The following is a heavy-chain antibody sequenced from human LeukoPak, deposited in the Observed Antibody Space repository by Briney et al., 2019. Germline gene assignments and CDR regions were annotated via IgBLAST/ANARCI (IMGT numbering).Heavy chain of an antibody. Sequence: ASVKVSCKASGYTFTGYYMHWVRQAPGQGLEWMGWINPNSGGTNYAQKFQGRVTMTRDTSISTAYMELSRLRSDDTAVYYCARGREVGATTEFDYWGQGTLVTVSS. CDR2: INPNSGGT. CDR3: ARGREVGATTEFDY. CDR1: GYTFTGYY. V-gene: IGHV1-2*02. D-gene: IGHD1-26*01. J-gene: IGHJ4*02.